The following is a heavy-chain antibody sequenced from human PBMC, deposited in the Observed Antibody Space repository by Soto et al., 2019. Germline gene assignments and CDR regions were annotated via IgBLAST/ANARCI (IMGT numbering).Heavy chain of an antibody. D-gene: IGHD1-20*01. J-gene: IGHJ4*02. V-gene: IGHV3-33*01. CDR3: ARVGITGTTFRGVDY. CDR1: GFTFSIYG. Sequence: QVQLVESGGGVVQPGRSLRLSCAASGFTFSIYGMHWVRQAPGKGLEWVALIWVDGSNKYYADSVKGRFTISRDNSKNTLYLPMNSKRAEDTAVYYGARVGITGTTFRGVDYWGQGTLITGSS. CDR2: IWVDGSNK.